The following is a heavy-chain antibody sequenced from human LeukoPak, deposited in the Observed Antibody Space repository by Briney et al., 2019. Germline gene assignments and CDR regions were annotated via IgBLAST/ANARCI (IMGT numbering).Heavy chain of an antibody. J-gene: IGHJ4*02. Sequence: GASVKVSCKASGYTFTGYYMHWVRQAPGQGLEWMGWINPNSGGTNYAQKFQGRVTMTRDTSISTAYMELSRLRSDDTAVYYCARALPTYYYGSGSYDYRGQGTLVTVSS. CDR1: GYTFTGYY. CDR2: INPNSGGT. V-gene: IGHV1-2*02. CDR3: ARALPTYYYGSGSYDY. D-gene: IGHD3-10*01.